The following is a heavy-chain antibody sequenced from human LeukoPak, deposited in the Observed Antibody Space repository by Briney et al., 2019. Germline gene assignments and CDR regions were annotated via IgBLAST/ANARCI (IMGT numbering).Heavy chain of an antibody. CDR2: IIPSGHTT. D-gene: IGHD5-24*01. V-gene: IGHV3-23*01. Sequence: GGSLRLSCAASGFTFSSHGMNWVRQAPGKGLEWVSGIIPSGHTTYYADSVRGRFTISRDNSRNTLYLQMNSLRAEDTAVYYCAKDDRWLQFCCWGQGTLVTVSS. CDR1: GFTFSSHG. J-gene: IGHJ4*02. CDR3: AKDDRWLQFCC.